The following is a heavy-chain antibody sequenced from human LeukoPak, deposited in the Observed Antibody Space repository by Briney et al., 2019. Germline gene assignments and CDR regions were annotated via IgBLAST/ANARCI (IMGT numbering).Heavy chain of an antibody. CDR1: GFTFSSYA. CDR2: ISYDGSNK. J-gene: IGHJ4*02. Sequence: GGSLRLSCAASGFTFSSYAMHWVRQAPGKGLEWVAVISYDGSNKYYADSVKGRFTISRDNSKNTLYLQMNSLRAEDTAVYYCARANTYYDFWGNFDYWGQGTLVTVSS. CDR3: ARANTYYDFWGNFDY. D-gene: IGHD3-3*01. V-gene: IGHV3-30*01.